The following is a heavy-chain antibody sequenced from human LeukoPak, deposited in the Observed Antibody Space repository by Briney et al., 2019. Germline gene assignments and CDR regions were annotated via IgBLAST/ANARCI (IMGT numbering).Heavy chain of an antibody. V-gene: IGHV1-69*04. CDR2: IIPILGIA. Sequence: SVKVSCKASGGTFSSYAISWVRQAPGQGLEWMGRIIPILGIANYAQKFQGRVTITADESTSTAYMELSSLRSEDTAVYYCARDGLGNYFDYWGQGTLVTVSS. CDR3: ARDGLGNYFDY. J-gene: IGHJ4*02. D-gene: IGHD3/OR15-3a*01. CDR1: GGTFSSYA.